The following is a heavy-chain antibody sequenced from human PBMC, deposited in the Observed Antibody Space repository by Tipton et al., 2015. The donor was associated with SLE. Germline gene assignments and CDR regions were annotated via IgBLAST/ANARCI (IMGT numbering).Heavy chain of an antibody. V-gene: IGHV1-18*01. D-gene: IGHD3-3*01. Sequence: QLVQSGAEVKKPGASVKVSCKASGYTFTSYGISWVRQAPGQGLEWMGWISANNGNTNYAQKLQCRVTMTTDTSTSTAYMELRSLRSDDTAVYYCAREFTYDFWSGHDYWGQGTLVTVSS. CDR1: GYTFTSYG. CDR2: ISANNGNT. CDR3: AREFTYDFWSGHDY. J-gene: IGHJ4*02.